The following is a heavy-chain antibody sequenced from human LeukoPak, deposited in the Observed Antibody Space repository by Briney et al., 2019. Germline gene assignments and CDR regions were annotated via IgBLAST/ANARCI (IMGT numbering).Heavy chain of an antibody. V-gene: IGHV3-30*18. CDR1: KFTFSDYY. CDR2: ISYDGGDK. J-gene: IGHJ4*02. CDR3: AKVRVVFNWNYAYYFDY. Sequence: GGSLRLSCAASKFTFSDYYMTWIRQAPGKGLEWVAIISYDGGDKYYADSVKGRFTISRDNSKNTLYLQMNSLRAEDTAVYYCAKVRVVFNWNYAYYFDYWGQGTLVTVSS. D-gene: IGHD1-7*01.